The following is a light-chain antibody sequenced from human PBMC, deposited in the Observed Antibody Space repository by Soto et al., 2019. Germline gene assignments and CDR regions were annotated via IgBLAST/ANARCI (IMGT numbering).Light chain of an antibody. CDR1: QSLSSNY. CDR3: QQYGSSVRT. J-gene: IGKJ2*01. CDR2: GAS. Sequence: EIVLTQSPGTLSLSPGERATLSCRASQSLSSNYLAWYQQKPGQALRLLIYGASSRATGIPDRFSGSGSGTDFNLTISRLEPEDFAVYYCQQYGSSVRTFGQGTKLEIK. V-gene: IGKV3-20*01.